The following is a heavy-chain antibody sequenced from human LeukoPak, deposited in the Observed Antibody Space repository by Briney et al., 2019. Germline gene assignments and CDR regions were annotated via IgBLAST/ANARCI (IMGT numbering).Heavy chain of an antibody. D-gene: IGHD3-22*01. CDR1: GGSFSGYY. CDR2: INHSGST. J-gene: IGHJ4*02. Sequence: PSETLSLTCAVYGGSFSGYYWSWIRQPPGKGLEWIGEINHSGSTNYNPSLKSRVTISVDTSKNQFSLKLSSVTAADTAVYYCARDRDYYDSSGYQYGLDYWGQGTLVTVSS. V-gene: IGHV4-34*01. CDR3: ARDRDYYDSSGYQYGLDY.